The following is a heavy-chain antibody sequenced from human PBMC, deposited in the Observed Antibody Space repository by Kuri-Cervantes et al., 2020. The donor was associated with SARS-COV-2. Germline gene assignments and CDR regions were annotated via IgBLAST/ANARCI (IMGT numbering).Heavy chain of an antibody. Sequence: LSLTCAASGFTFTSYSMTWVRQAPGKGLEWVSSISSSSSQRFYVDSVKGRFTISRDNAKNSLYLQMNSLRAEDTAVYYCATLGYCSSTSCYKRFDYWGQGTLVTVSS. CDR2: ISSSSSQR. J-gene: IGHJ4*02. V-gene: IGHV3-21*01. CDR3: ATLGYCSSTSCYKRFDY. D-gene: IGHD2-2*02. CDR1: GFTFTSYS.